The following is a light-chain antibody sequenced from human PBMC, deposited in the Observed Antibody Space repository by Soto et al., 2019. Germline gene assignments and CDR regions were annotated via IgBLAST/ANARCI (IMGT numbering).Light chain of an antibody. V-gene: IGKV1-5*01. CDR3: QQFNSYPIT. CDR2: DAS. CDR1: QNIGTS. Sequence: DIQMTQSPSTLSASVGDRVTITCRASQNIGTSLAWYQQTPGKAPKLLISDASTLESGVPSRFSGSGSGTEFTLTIGGLQPDDFATCYCQQFNSYPITSGQGTRLEI. J-gene: IGKJ5*01.